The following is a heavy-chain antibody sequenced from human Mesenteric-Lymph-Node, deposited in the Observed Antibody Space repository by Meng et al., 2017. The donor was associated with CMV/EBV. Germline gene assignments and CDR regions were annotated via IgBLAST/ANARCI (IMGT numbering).Heavy chain of an antibody. V-gene: IGHV3-30*04. CDR1: GFTFSSYA. CDR2: ISYDGSNK. J-gene: IGHJ6*02. CDR3: AGPVGGTQEAIFGVATTLGMDV. Sequence: GESLKISCAASGFTFSSYAMHWVRQAPGKGLEWVAVISYDGSNKYYADSVKGRFTISRDNSKNTLYLQMNSLRAEDTAVYYCAGPVGGTQEAIFGVATTLGMDVWGQGTTVTVSS. D-gene: IGHD3-3*01.